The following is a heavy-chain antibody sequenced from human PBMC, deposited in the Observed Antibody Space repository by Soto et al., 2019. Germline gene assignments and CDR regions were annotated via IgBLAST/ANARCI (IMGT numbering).Heavy chain of an antibody. Sequence: GGSLRLSCAASGFSLSNYWMTWVRQAPGKGLEWVANINQDGTVIYYADSVKGRFSISRDNVKNSVYLQMNGLRAEDSAIYYCARAIATVGSSWGQGTLVTVSS. CDR3: ARAIATVGSS. J-gene: IGHJ4*02. CDR2: INQDGTVI. V-gene: IGHV3-7*01. CDR1: GFSLSNYW. D-gene: IGHD1-1*01.